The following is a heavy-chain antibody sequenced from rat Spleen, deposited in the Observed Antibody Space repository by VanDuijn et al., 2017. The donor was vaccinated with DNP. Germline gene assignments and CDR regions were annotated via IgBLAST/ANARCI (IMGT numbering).Heavy chain of an antibody. CDR1: GFPLTKYG. D-gene: IGHD1-1*01. Sequence: QVQLKESGPGLVQPSQTLSLTCTVSGFPLTKYGVSWVRQPPGKGLEWMGVVWIGGTTHISSIFKSRVSINRDTSRNQVFLEVDSLQSEDSATYYCARDGQWDYLDYWGQGVMVTVAS. J-gene: IGHJ2*01. CDR2: VWIGGTT. V-gene: IGHV2-4*01. CDR3: ARDGQWDYLDY.